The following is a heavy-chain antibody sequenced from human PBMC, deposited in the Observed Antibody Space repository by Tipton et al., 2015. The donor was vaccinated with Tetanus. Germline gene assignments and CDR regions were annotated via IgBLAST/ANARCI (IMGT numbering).Heavy chain of an antibody. CDR2: IYYSGST. Sequence: GLVKPSQTLSLTCSVSGGSISSGGYFWNWIRHLPGKGLEWIGYIYYSGSTYYNPSLKSRVSMSVDTSKNQLFLNLTSLTAADTAVYYCARDQGGGRVVRLNWFDPWGQGTLVTVSS. CDR1: GGSISSGGYF. CDR3: ARDQGGGRVVRLNWFDP. D-gene: IGHD6-6*01. J-gene: IGHJ5*02. V-gene: IGHV4-31*02.